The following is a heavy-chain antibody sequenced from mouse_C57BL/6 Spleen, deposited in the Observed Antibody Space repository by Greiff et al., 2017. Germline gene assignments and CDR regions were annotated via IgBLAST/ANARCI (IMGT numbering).Heavy chain of an antibody. CDR3: ASDLPNYAMDD. D-gene: IGHD2-1*01. CDR2: IDPSDSET. V-gene: IGHV1-52*01. J-gene: IGHJ4*01. CDR1: GYTFTSYW. Sequence: VQLQQPGAELVRPGSSVKLSCKASGYTFTSYWMHWVKQRPIQGLEWIGNIDPSDSETHYNQKFKDKATLTVDKSSSTAYMQLSSLTSEDSAVYYCASDLPNYAMDDWGQGTSVTVSS.